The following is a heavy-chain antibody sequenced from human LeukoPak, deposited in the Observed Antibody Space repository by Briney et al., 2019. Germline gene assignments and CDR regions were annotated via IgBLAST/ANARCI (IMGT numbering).Heavy chain of an antibody. CDR3: ARDSPDYYDSSGLGVIDY. D-gene: IGHD3-22*01. CDR1: GGSISSYY. CDR2: IYYSGIT. V-gene: IGHV4-59*01. J-gene: IGHJ4*02. Sequence: PAETLSLTCTVSGGSISSYYWSWIRRPPGKGLEWIGYIYYSGITNYNPSLKSRVTISVDTSKNQFSLKLSSVTAADTAVYYCARDSPDYYDSSGLGVIDYWGQGTLVTVSS.